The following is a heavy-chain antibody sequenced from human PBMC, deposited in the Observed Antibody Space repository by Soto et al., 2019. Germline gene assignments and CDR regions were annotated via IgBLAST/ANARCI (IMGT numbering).Heavy chain of an antibody. Sequence: GASVKVSCKASGYTFTSYGISWGRQAPGQGLEWMGWISAYNGNTNYAQKLQGRVTMTTDTSTSTAYMELRRLRSDDTAVYYCARTAAAGPNWFEPWGQGTMVTVSS. CDR3: ARTAAAGPNWFEP. J-gene: IGHJ5*02. CDR2: ISAYNGNT. V-gene: IGHV1-18*01. D-gene: IGHD6-13*01. CDR1: GYTFTSYG.